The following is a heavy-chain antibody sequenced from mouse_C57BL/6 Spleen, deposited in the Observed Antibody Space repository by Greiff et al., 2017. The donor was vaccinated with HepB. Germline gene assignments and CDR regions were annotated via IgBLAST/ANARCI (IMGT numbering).Heavy chain of an antibody. J-gene: IGHJ2*01. Sequence: VQLQQPGAELVKPGASVKLSCKASGYTFTSYWMHWVKQRPGQGLEWIGMIHPNSGSTNYNEKVKSKATLTVDKSSSTAYMQLSSLTSEDAAVYYCARRRDGYYDYWGQGTTLTVSS. V-gene: IGHV1-64*01. CDR3: ARRRDGYYDY. D-gene: IGHD2-3*01. CDR2: IHPNSGST. CDR1: GYTFTSYW.